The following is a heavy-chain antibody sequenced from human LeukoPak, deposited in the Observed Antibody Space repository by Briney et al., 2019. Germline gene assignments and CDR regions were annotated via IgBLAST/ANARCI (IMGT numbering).Heavy chain of an antibody. D-gene: IGHD6-13*01. V-gene: IGHV3-15*01. CDR3: TVSGYSSSWYAFGY. J-gene: IGHJ4*02. CDR2: IKSKTDGGTT. CDR1: GFTFSNAW. Sequence: PGGSLRLSCAASGFTFSNAWMRWVRQAPGKGLEWVGRIKSKTDGGTTDYAAPVKGRFTISRDDSKNTLYLQMNSLKTEDTAVYYCTVSGYSSSWYAFGYWGQGTLVTVSS.